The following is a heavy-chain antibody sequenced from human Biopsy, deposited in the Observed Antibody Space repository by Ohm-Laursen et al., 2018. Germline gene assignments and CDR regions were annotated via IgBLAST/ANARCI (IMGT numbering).Heavy chain of an antibody. J-gene: IGHJ4*02. D-gene: IGHD1-26*01. CDR2: FRFEDRT. CDR1: GGSISNYL. CDR3: ALGGGSYVNFDY. Sequence: SGTLSLTCAVSGGSISNYLWTWIRQPPGKGLEWIGYFRFEDRTSYNSSLKSRVTISAGTSKNQFSLRLSSVTAADTAVYYCALGGGSYVNFDYWGQGTLVTVSS. V-gene: IGHV4-59*01.